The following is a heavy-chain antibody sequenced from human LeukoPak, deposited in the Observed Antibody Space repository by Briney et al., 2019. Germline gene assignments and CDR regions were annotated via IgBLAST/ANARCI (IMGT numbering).Heavy chain of an antibody. CDR2: ISNDGDT. V-gene: IGHV3-66*02. CDR3: AKNVAVAGTLFSGLDY. J-gene: IGHJ4*02. CDR1: GFTVSSNY. Sequence: GGSLRLSCAASGFTVSSNYMSWVRQGPGKGLECVSVISNDGDTYYADSVKGRFTISRDNSKNTLYLQMNSLRAEDTAVYYCAKNVAVAGTLFSGLDYWGQGTLVTVSS. D-gene: IGHD6-19*01.